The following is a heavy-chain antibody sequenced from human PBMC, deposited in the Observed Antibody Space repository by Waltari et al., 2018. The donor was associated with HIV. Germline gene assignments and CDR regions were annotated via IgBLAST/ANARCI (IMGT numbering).Heavy chain of an antibody. CDR3: ARGEAAYWYFDL. V-gene: IGHV4-61*02. J-gene: IGHJ2*01. CDR2: IYTSGST. D-gene: IGHD6-13*01. CDR1: GGSISSGSYY. Sequence: QVQLQESGPGLVKPSQTLSLTCTVSGGSISSGSYYWSWIRQPAGKGLEWIGRIYTSGSTNYNPSLKSRVTISLDTSKNQFSLKLSSVTAADTAVYYCARGEAAYWYFDLWGRGTLVTVSS.